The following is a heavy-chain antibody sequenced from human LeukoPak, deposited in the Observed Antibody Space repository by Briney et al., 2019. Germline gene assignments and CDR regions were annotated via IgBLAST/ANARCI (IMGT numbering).Heavy chain of an antibody. Sequence: GGSLRLSCEASGFTFSDYYMSWIRQAPGKGLEWVSYISSSSSYTNYADSVKGRFTISRDDPKNSLYLQMNSLRAEDTAVYYCARYGVDYAFDYWGQGTLVTVSS. CDR2: ISSSSSYT. CDR1: GFTFSDYY. D-gene: IGHD4-17*01. CDR3: ARYGVDYAFDY. V-gene: IGHV3-11*03. J-gene: IGHJ4*02.